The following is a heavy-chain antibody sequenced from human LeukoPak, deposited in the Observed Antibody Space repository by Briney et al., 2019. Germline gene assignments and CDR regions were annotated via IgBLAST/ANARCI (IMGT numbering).Heavy chain of an antibody. Sequence: TGGSLRLSCAATGFTFDDHGMSWVRQAPGKGLEWVSTINWSGGSTGYADSVKGRFSISRDNAKDSLYLQMNSLRAEDTALYYCARTRYSSGNYFDCWGQGTLVTVSS. CDR3: ARTRYSSGNYFDC. CDR2: INWSGGST. CDR1: GFTFDDHG. D-gene: IGHD1-26*01. J-gene: IGHJ4*02. V-gene: IGHV3-20*04.